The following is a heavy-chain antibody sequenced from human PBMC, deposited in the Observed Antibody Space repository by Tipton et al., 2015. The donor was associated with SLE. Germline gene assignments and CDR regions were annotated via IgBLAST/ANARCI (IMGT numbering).Heavy chain of an antibody. Sequence: SLRLSCAASGFTFSSYSMNWVRQAPGKGLEWVSSISSSSSYIYYADSVKGRFTISRDNAKNSLYLQMNSLRAEDTAVYYCARDLGGSYYPDFDYWGQGTLVTVSS. CDR1: GFTFSSYS. CDR3: ARDLGGSYYPDFDY. D-gene: IGHD1-26*01. J-gene: IGHJ4*02. V-gene: IGHV3-21*03. CDR2: ISSSSSYI.